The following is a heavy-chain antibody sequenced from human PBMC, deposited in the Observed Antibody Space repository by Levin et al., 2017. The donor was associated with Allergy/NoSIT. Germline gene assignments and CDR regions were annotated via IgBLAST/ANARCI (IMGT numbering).Heavy chain of an antibody. Sequence: GSLKISCSASGFTFDTHAMHWVRQAPGRGLEFVSGISSNGGLTYYGDSVKGRFTISRDNSRNTVYLQLSSLRIEDTAMYYCVKDRGYSSTWGYFDYWGQGILVTVSS. CDR1: GFTFDTHA. D-gene: IGHD6-13*01. V-gene: IGHV3-64D*06. CDR3: VKDRGYSSTWGYFDY. J-gene: IGHJ4*02. CDR2: ISSNGGLT.